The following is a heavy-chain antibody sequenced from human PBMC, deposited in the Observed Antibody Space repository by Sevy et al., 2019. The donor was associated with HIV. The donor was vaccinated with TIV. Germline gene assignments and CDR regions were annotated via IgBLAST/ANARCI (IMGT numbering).Heavy chain of an antibody. Sequence: GGSLRLSCVASGFAFRSRAMSWVRQAPGKGLEWVAAISGGGGDTYYAPSVKGRFTISRDNSKDTLYLHLNSLRADATAIFYCATVLRDYADYLLAFWGQGTLVTVSS. J-gene: IGHJ4*02. V-gene: IGHV3-23*01. CDR2: ISGGGGDT. CDR1: GFAFRSRA. D-gene: IGHD4-17*01. CDR3: ATVLRDYADYLLAF.